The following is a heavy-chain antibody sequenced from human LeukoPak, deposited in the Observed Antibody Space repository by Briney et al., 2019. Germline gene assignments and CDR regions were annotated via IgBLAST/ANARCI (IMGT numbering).Heavy chain of an antibody. D-gene: IGHD6-13*01. V-gene: IGHV1-46*03. J-gene: IGHJ5*02. CDR1: GYTFTSYY. Sequence: ASVKVSCKASGYTFTSYYMHWVRQAPGQGLEWMGIINPSGGSTTYAQKFQGRVTITRDTSTSTLYMALSSLTPEDTAVYYCARAGYWAASGYATTWGQGTLVTVSS. CDR3: ARAGYWAASGYATT. CDR2: INPSGGST.